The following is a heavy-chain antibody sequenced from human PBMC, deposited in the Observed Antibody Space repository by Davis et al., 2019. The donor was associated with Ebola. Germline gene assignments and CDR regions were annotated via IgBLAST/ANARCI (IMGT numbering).Heavy chain of an antibody. J-gene: IGHJ4*02. D-gene: IGHD2-15*01. CDR1: GFSLSGYN. CDR2: ISTSSSYI. Sequence: PGGSLRLSCAASGFSLSGYNMNWVRQAPGKGLEWVSSISTSSSYIFYTESVRGRFTISRDNAKNSLFLQMNSLRAEDTAVYYCARGVVGATTPSKFDSWGQGTLVTVSS. V-gene: IGHV3-21*01. CDR3: ARGVVGATTPSKFDS.